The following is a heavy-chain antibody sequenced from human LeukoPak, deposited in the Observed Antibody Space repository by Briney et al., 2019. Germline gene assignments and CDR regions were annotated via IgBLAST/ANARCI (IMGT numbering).Heavy chain of an antibody. CDR3: ARDSCSGYDPSGHYFDY. V-gene: IGHV1-69*05. Sequence: SVKVSCKASGGTFSSYAISWVRQAPGQGLEWMGGIIPIFGTANYPHKFQDRVTIATDESTSTDYMELSSLRSEDTAVYYCARDSCSGYDPSGHYFDYWGQGTLVTVSS. CDR1: GGTFSSYA. J-gene: IGHJ4*02. D-gene: IGHD5-12*01. CDR2: IIPIFGTA.